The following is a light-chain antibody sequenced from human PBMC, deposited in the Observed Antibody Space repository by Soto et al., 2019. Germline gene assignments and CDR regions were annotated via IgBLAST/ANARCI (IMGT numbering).Light chain of an antibody. J-gene: IGKJ1*01. CDR2: DAS. V-gene: IGKV1-5*01. CDR3: QQYSSYSTWA. Sequence: DIQMTQSPSTLSASVGDRVTITCRASQSISRWLAWYQQKPGKAPKLLIYDASGLQSGDPSRFSGSGSGTEFTLSISGLQPDESATYYCQQYSSYSTWAFGQGTKVDIK. CDR1: QSISRW.